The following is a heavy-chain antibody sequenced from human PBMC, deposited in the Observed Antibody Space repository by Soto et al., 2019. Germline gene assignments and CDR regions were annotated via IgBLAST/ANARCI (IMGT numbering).Heavy chain of an antibody. Sequence: EVQLLESGGGLVQPGGSLRLSCAASGFTFSSYAMSWVRQAPGKGLEWVSAISGSGGRTYYADSVKGRLTNSRDNSKNTLYLQMNSLRADDTAVYYCAKDSSSVPYYFDYWGQGTLVTVSS. CDR3: AKDSSSVPYYFDY. J-gene: IGHJ4*02. CDR1: GFTFSSYA. D-gene: IGHD2-2*01. V-gene: IGHV3-23*01. CDR2: ISGSGGRT.